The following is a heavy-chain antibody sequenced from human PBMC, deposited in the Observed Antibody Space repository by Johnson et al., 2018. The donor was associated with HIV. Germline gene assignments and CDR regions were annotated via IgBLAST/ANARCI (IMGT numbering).Heavy chain of an antibody. J-gene: IGHJ3*02. Sequence: QVQLVESGGGVVQPGGSLRLSCAASGFTFSSYGMHWVRQAPGKGLEWVAFIRYDGSNKYYADSVKGRFTISRDNSKNTLYLQMNSLRAEDTAVYYCARDPFPRFYAFDIWGQGTVVTVS. V-gene: IGHV3-30*02. CDR2: IRYDGSNK. CDR3: ARDPFPRFYAFDI. CDR1: GFTFSSYG.